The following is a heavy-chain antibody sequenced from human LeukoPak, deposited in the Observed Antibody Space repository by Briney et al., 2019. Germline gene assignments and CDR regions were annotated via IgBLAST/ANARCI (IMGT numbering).Heavy chain of an antibody. CDR2: VYSGGSS. D-gene: IGHD7-27*01. CDR3: ASGGSRNWGSDN. Sequence: GGSLRLSCAASGLSVSSKFLSWVRRAPGKGLEWVAVVYSGGSSHYADAVKDRFIISRDTSKNTLDLQMRSLRAEDTAVYYCASGGSRNWGSDNWGQGTLVTVSS. V-gene: IGHV3-66*01. J-gene: IGHJ4*02. CDR1: GLSVSSKF.